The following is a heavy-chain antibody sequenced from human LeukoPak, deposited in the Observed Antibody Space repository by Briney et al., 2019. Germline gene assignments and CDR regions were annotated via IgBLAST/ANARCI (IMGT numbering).Heavy chain of an antibody. Sequence: GGSLRLSCAASGFTFNSHSMNWVRQAPGKGLEWVSFISSGSSYIHYADSVKGRFTISRDNAKNSLYLQMNSLRAEDTAVYYCARITRWGSGWESDYWGQGTLVTVSS. D-gene: IGHD6-19*01. CDR1: GFTFNSHS. V-gene: IGHV3-21*01. CDR2: ISSGSSYI. J-gene: IGHJ4*02. CDR3: ARITRWGSGWESDY.